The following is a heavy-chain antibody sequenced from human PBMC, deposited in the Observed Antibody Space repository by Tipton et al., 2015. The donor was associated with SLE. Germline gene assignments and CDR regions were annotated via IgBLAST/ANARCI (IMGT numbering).Heavy chain of an antibody. V-gene: IGHV3-23*01. Sequence: GSLRLSCATSGFTFSTYAMSWVRQTPERGLEWVSGISGSGGTKYYADSVEGRFTISRDNSKNTLNLQMDTLGDEDTGVYYCAAEGDAYTRFFFGSWGQGTLVTVSS. CDR1: GFTFSTYA. J-gene: IGHJ4*02. CDR2: ISGSGGTK. D-gene: IGHD5-24*01. CDR3: AAEGDAYTRFFFGS.